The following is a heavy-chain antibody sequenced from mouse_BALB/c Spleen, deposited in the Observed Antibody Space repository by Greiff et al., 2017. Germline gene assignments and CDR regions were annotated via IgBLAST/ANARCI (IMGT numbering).Heavy chain of an antibody. CDR3: ARVLRRNYYAMDY. CDR1: GYSITSGYY. J-gene: IGHJ4*01. V-gene: IGHV3-6*02. Sequence: ESGPGLVKPSQSLSLTCSVTGYSITSGYYWNWIRQFPGNKLEWMGYISYDGSNNYNPSLKNRISITRDTSKNQFFLKLNSVTTEDTATYYCARVLRRNYYAMDYWGQGTSVTVSS. CDR2: ISYDGSN. D-gene: IGHD1-1*01.